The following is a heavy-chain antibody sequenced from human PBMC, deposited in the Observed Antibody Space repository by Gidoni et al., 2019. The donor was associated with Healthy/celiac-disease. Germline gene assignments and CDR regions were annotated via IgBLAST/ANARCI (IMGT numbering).Heavy chain of an antibody. Sequence: QVQLQESGPGLVTPSETLSLTCTVSGGSISSYYWSWIRQPPGKGLEWIGYIYYSGSTNYNPSLKSRVTISVDTSKNQFSLKLSSVTAADTAVYYCARDGRGYSGYPDYWGQGTLVTVSS. CDR1: GGSISSYY. D-gene: IGHD5-12*01. CDR2: IYYSGST. V-gene: IGHV4-59*01. J-gene: IGHJ4*02. CDR3: ARDGRGYSGYPDY.